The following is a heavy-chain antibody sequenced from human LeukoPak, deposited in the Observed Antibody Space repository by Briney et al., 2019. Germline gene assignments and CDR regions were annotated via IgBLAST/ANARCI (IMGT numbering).Heavy chain of an antibody. J-gene: IGHJ4*02. CDR1: GGSFSGYY. CDR2: INHSGST. V-gene: IGHV4-34*01. D-gene: IGHD6-6*01. CDR3: ARIPSGVAARQPYYFDY. Sequence: SETLSLTCAVYGGSFSGYYWSWIRQPPGKGLEWIGEINHSGSTNYNPSLKSRVTISVDTSKNQFSLKLSSVTAADTAVYYCARIPSGVAARQPYYFDYWGQGTLVTVSS.